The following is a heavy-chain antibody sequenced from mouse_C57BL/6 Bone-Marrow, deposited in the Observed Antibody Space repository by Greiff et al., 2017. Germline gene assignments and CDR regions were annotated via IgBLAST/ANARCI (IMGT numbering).Heavy chain of an antibody. D-gene: IGHD2-1*01. CDR1: GYTFTSYW. V-gene: IGHV1-55*01. Sequence: QVQLQQPGAELVKPGASVKMSCKASGYTFTSYWLTWVKQRPGQGLEWIGDIYPGSGSTNYNEKFKSKATLTVDTSSSTAYMQLSSLTSEDSAVYYCARSNGNYPYYAMDYWGQGTSVTVAS. J-gene: IGHJ4*01. CDR3: ARSNGNYPYYAMDY. CDR2: IYPGSGST.